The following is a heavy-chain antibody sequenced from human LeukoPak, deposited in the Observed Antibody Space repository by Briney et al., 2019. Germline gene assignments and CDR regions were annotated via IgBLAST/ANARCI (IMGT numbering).Heavy chain of an antibody. V-gene: IGHV3-23*01. Sequence: GGSLRLSCAASGFTFSSSPMNLVRQSPERGLEWVSAISGTGGSTSYADSLKGRFTISRDNSKNTLYLQMSSLTVEDTAVYYCAKECGRDYDDRAFDLWGQGTMVTVSS. CDR3: AKECGRDYDDRAFDL. CDR1: GFTFSSSP. J-gene: IGHJ3*01. CDR2: ISGTGGST. D-gene: IGHD3-22*01.